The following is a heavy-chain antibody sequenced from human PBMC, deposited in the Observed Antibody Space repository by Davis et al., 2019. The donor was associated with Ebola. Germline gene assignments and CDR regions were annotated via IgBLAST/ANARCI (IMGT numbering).Heavy chain of an antibody. J-gene: IGHJ5*02. Sequence: SETLSLTCAVYGGSFSGYYWSWIRQPPGKGLEWIWEINHSGITNYNPSLKSRVTISVDTSKNQFSLKLRSVTAADTAVYYCARGRNYYYGSGSLFGPWGQGTLVTVSS. CDR3: ARGRNYYYGSGSLFGP. CDR2: INHSGIT. CDR1: GGSFSGYY. D-gene: IGHD3-10*01. V-gene: IGHV4-34*01.